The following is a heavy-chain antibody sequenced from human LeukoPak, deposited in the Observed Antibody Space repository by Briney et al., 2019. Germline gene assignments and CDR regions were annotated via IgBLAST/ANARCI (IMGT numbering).Heavy chain of an antibody. V-gene: IGHV4-59*01. CDR2: IYNSEST. D-gene: IGHD6-6*01. CDR3: ARVKGSNWSDP. J-gene: IGHJ5*02. CDR1: GVSISTYY. Sequence: SETLSLTCTVSGVSISTYYWSWIRQPPGKGLEWIGYIYNSESTYYNPSLKSRVTISLDTSKNQFSLRLNSVTAADTAVYYCARVKGSNWSDPWGQGTLVTVSS.